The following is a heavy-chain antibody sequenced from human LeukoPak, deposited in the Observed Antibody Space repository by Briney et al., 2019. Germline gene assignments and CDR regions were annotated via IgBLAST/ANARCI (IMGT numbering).Heavy chain of an antibody. Sequence: GGSLRLSCAASGFTFSSCAMSWVRQAPGKGLEWVSAISGSGGSTYYADSVKGRFTISRDNSKNTLYLQMNSLRAEDTAVYYCAKVVAVDFPMTDHDYWGQGTLVTVSS. CDR1: GFTFSSCA. J-gene: IGHJ4*02. D-gene: IGHD3-3*01. CDR2: ISGSGGST. CDR3: AKVVAVDFPMTDHDY. V-gene: IGHV3-23*01.